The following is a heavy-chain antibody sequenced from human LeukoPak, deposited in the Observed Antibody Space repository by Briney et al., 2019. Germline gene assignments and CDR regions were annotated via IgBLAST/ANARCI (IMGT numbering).Heavy chain of an antibody. Sequence: ASVKVSCKVSGYTLTELSMHWVRQAPGKGLEWRGGFDPEDGETIYAQKFQGRVTMTEDTSTDTAYMELSSLRSEDTAVYYCATPDYGSGSYFEYYFDYWGQGTLVTVSS. D-gene: IGHD3-10*01. J-gene: IGHJ4*02. CDR2: FDPEDGET. CDR1: GYTLTELS. V-gene: IGHV1-24*01. CDR3: ATPDYGSGSYFEYYFDY.